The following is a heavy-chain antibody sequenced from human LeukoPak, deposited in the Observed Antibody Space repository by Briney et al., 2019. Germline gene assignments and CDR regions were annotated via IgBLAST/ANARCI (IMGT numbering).Heavy chain of an antibody. D-gene: IGHD2-15*01. CDR3: AREGNYCSGGSCYPGWFDP. CDR2: IYYSGST. V-gene: IGHV4-31*03. Sequence: SETLSLTYTVSGGSISSGGYYWSWIRQHPGKGLEWIGYIYYSGSTYYNPSLKSRVTISVDTSKNQFSLKLSSVTAADTAVYYCAREGNYCSGGSCYPGWFDPWGQGTLVTVSS. J-gene: IGHJ5*02. CDR1: GGSISSGGYY.